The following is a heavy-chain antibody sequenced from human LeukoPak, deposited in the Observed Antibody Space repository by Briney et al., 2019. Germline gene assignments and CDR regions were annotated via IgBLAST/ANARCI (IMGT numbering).Heavy chain of an antibody. CDR2: MYHSGST. CDR1: GYSISSGYY. D-gene: IGHD3-10*01. CDR3: ASQRSYYGSGVYFDY. V-gene: IGHV4-38-2*01. J-gene: IGHJ4*01. Sequence: PSETLSLTCAVSGYSISSGYYWCWIRQPPGKGLEWIGSMYHSGSTYYNPSLKSRVTISVDTSKNQFSLKLSSETAADTAVYYCASQRSYYGSGVYFDYWGQGTLVTVSS.